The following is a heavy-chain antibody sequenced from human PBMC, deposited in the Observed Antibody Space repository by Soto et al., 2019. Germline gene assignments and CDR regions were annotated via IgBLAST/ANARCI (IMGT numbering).Heavy chain of an antibody. D-gene: IGHD6-19*01. CDR1: GYTFTSYA. CDR3: ARSPDSSGCFP. Sequence: ASVKVSCKPSGYTFTSYAISWVRQAPGQGFEWMGWTSAYNGNTKSAQKLQSRVTMTTDTSTSTAYLGPRRLTTDDTAVYYFARSPDSSGCFPWGQGTLVTVSS. V-gene: IGHV1-18*01. J-gene: IGHJ5*02. CDR2: TSAYNGNT.